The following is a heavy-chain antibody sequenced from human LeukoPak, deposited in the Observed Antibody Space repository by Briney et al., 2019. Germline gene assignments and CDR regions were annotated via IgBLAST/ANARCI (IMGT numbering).Heavy chain of an antibody. J-gene: IGHJ4*02. Sequence: GGSLRLSCAASGFTFSVYWLSWVRQAPGKGLEWVANIKPDGSEKYYVDSVKGRFTISRDNAKNSLYLQMNSLRAEDTAVYYCARVRSGSSSWPRYFDYWGQGTLVTVSS. V-gene: IGHV3-7*04. CDR2: IKPDGSEK. CDR1: GFTFSVYW. CDR3: ARVRSGSSSWPRYFDY. D-gene: IGHD6-13*01.